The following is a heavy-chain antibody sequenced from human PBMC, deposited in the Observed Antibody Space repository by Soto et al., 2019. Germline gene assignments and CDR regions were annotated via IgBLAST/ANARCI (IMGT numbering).Heavy chain of an antibody. D-gene: IGHD3-10*01. CDR3: AREGEYYYGMDV. CDR1: GGTFSSYA. CDR2: INPISGGT. J-gene: IGHJ6*02. Sequence: GASVKVSCKASGGTFSSYAISWVRQAPGQGLEWMGWINPISGGTNYAQKFQGWVTMTRDTSISTSYMELSRLISDDTAVYYCAREGEYYYGMDVWGQGTTVTVSS. V-gene: IGHV1-2*04.